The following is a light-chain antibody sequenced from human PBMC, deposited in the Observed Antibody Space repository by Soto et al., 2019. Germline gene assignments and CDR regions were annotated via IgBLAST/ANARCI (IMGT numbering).Light chain of an antibody. CDR1: QSISSSN. CDR3: HQYGWSPDWVRWT. V-gene: IGKV3-20*01. Sequence: EIVLTQSPGTLSLSPGERATLSCRASQSISSSNLAWYQQKPGRAPRLLLYGASNRAAGIPDRFSGSGSGTDFTLTISRLEPEDFVMHYCHQYGWSPDWVRWTFGQRTKVEVK. CDR2: GAS. J-gene: IGKJ1*01.